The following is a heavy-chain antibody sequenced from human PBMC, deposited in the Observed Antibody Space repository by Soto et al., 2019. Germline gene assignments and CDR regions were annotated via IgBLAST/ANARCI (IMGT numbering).Heavy chain of an antibody. CDR2: IWYDGSNK. CDR1: GFTFSSYG. D-gene: IGHD5-12*01. Sequence: GGSLRLSCAASGFTFSSYGMHWVRQAPGKGLEWVAVIWYDGSNKYYADSVKGRFTISRDNSKNTLYLQMNSLRAEDTAVYYCVRELVASDAFDIWGQGXMVTV. CDR3: VRELVASDAFDI. J-gene: IGHJ3*02. V-gene: IGHV3-33*01.